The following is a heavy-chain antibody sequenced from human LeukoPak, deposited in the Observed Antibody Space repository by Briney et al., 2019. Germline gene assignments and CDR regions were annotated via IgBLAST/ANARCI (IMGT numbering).Heavy chain of an antibody. CDR1: GYTFTGYY. V-gene: IGHV1-2*02. J-gene: IGHJ6*03. CDR3: ARGIIYYYYYMDV. CDR2: INPNSGGT. Sequence: ASVKVSCKASGYTFTGYYIHWVRQAPGQGLEWMGWINPNSGGTNYAQKFQGRITMTGDTSISTAYMELSGLTSDDTAVYYCARGIIYYYYYMDVWGKGTTVTVSS.